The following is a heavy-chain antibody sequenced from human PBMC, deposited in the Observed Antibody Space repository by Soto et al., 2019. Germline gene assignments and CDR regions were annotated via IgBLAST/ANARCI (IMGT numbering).Heavy chain of an antibody. CDR1: GYTFTSYG. D-gene: IGHD2-15*01. CDR2: ISAYNGNT. J-gene: IGHJ4*02. Sequence: ASVKVSCKASGYTFTSYGISWVRHAPRQGLEWMGWISAYNGNTNYAQTRQGRVTMTTDTTTSTAYMELRSLRSDDTAVYYCARERWRLNVVVVAADYWGQGTLVTVSS. CDR3: ARERWRLNVVVVAADY. V-gene: IGHV1-18*01.